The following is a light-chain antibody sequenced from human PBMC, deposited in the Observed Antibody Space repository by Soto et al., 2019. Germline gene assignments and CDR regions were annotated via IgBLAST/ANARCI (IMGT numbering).Light chain of an antibody. V-gene: IGKV3-11*01. CDR2: DAS. Sequence: EVVLTQSPVTLSLSPGDRAALSCRASQSVSTAVAWYQQKPGQAPRLLIYDASDRATGVPARFSGSGSGTDFTLTISSGEPEDVAVYFCQQRRTRPPTFGQGTKLHI. J-gene: IGKJ2*01. CDR1: QSVSTA. CDR3: QQRRTRPPT.